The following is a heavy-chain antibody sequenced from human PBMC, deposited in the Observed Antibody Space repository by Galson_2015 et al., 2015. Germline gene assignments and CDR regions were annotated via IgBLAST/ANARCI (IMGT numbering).Heavy chain of an antibody. CDR3: ARDEIDYDSSGYYGGY. J-gene: IGHJ4*02. Sequence: SVKVSCKASGGTFSSYTISWVRQAPGQGLEWMGRIIPILGIANYAQKFQGRVTITADKSTSTAYMELSSLRSEDTAVYYCARDEIDYDSSGYYGGYWGQETLVTVSS. V-gene: IGHV1-69*04. CDR1: GGTFSSYT. D-gene: IGHD3-22*01. CDR2: IIPILGIA.